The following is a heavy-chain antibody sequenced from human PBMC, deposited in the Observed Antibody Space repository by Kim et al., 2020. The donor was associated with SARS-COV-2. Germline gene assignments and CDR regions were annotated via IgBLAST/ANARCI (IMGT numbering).Heavy chain of an antibody. V-gene: IGHV4-34*01. CDR2: ST. CDR3: ARVRQAVLDY. D-gene: IGHD6-19*01. J-gene: IGHJ4*02. Sequence: STNYNPSLKSRVTISVDTSKNQCSLKLSSVTAADTAVYYCARVRQAVLDYWGQGTLVTVSS.